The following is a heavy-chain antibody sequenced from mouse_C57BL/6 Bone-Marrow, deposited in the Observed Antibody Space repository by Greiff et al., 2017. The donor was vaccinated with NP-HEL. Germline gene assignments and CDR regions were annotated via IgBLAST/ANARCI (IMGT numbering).Heavy chain of an antibody. D-gene: IGHD2-3*01. Sequence: VQLQQSGAELVRPGTSVKMSCKASGYTFTNYWIGWAKQRPGHGLEWIGDIYPGGGYTNYNEKFKGKATLTADKSSSTAYMQFSSLTSEDSAIYYCARRWLLRGYAMDYWGQGTSVTVSS. J-gene: IGHJ4*01. CDR2: IYPGGGYT. CDR1: GYTFTNYW. CDR3: ARRWLLRGYAMDY. V-gene: IGHV1-63*01.